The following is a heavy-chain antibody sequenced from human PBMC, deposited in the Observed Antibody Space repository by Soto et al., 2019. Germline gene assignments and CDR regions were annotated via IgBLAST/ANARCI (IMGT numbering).Heavy chain of an antibody. J-gene: IGHJ6*02. CDR1: GYTVSSNSVA. D-gene: IGHD2-15*01. CDR3: ARSEEDSDYYYYGMDV. V-gene: IGHV6-1*01. Sequence: QTLSLTCVGSGYTVSSNSVAWNLVRQSPSRGLEWLGRTYYSSRWYSDYAVSVRSRIDINADTSKNQVSLQLNSVTPEDTAVYYCARSEEDSDYYYYGMDVWGQGTTVNVSS. CDR2: TYYSSRWYS.